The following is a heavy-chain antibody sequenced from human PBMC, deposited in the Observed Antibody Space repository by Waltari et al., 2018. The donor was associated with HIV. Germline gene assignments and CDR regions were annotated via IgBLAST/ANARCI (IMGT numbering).Heavy chain of an antibody. CDR1: GFSLSTSGMR. CDR3: ARSITIFGVVTKGSDAVDI. D-gene: IGHD3-3*01. J-gene: IGHJ3*02. Sequence: QVTLEESGPAMVKPTQTLTLTCTFPGFSLSTSGMRVSWTCQPPRKALEWLARIDWDDDKFYSTSLKTRLNISKDTAKNQVVLTMTNMDPVDTATYYCARSITIFGVVTKGSDAVDIWGQGTMVTVSS. CDR2: IDWDDDK. V-gene: IGHV2-70*04.